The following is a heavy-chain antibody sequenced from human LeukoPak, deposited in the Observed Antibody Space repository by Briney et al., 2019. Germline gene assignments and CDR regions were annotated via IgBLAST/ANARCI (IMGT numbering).Heavy chain of an antibody. D-gene: IGHD3-3*01. CDR2: ISGSGGST. CDR1: GFTFSSYA. Sequence: GGSLRLSCAASGFTFSSYALSWVRQAPGKGLEWVSAISGSGGSTYYADSVKGRFTISRDNSKNTLYLQMNSLRAEDTAVYYCAKKHDFWSYGMDVWGQGTTVTVSS. V-gene: IGHV3-23*01. J-gene: IGHJ6*02. CDR3: AKKHDFWSYGMDV.